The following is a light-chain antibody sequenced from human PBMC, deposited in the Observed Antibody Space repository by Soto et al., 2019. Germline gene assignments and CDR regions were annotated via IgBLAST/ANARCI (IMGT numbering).Light chain of an antibody. CDR1: SSNIGAGYD. J-gene: IGLJ2*01. CDR2: GNS. Sequence: QSVLTQPPSVSGAPGQRVTISCTGSSSNIGAGYDVHWYQQLPGTAPKLLIYGNSNRPSGLPDRFSGSKSGTSASLAITGLQAEDVADYYCQSYDSSLTVVFGGGTKLTVL. CDR3: QSYDSSLTVV. V-gene: IGLV1-40*01.